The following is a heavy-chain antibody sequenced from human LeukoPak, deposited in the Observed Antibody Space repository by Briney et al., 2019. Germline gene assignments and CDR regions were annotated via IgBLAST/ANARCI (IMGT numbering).Heavy chain of an antibody. J-gene: IGHJ3*02. Sequence: PSETLSLTCTVSGGSISSSSFYWDWIRQPPGKGQEWIGTIFYSGSTHYNPSLKSRITISVDTSKNQFSLKLSSVTAADTAVYYCARHSRSGYSDYESAFDIWGQGTMVIVSS. V-gene: IGHV4-39*01. CDR2: IFYSGST. CDR3: ARHSRSGYSDYESAFDI. CDR1: GGSISSSSFY. D-gene: IGHD5-12*01.